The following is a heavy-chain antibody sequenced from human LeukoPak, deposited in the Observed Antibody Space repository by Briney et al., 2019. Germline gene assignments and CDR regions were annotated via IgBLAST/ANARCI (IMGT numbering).Heavy chain of an antibody. D-gene: IGHD2-2*01. J-gene: IGHJ6*02. CDR2: ISSSSSTI. CDR1: GFTFSSYS. Sequence: PGGSLRLSCAASGFTFSSYSMNWVRQAPGKGLEWVSYISSSSSTIYYADSVKGRFTISRDNAKNSLYLQMNSLRAEDTAVYYCAREGTGVVPAENYYGMDVWGQGTTVTVSS. CDR3: AREGTGVVPAENYYGMDV. V-gene: IGHV3-48*04.